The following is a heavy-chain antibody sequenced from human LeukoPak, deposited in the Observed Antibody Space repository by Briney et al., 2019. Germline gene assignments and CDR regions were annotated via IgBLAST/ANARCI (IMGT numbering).Heavy chain of an antibody. CDR3: ARLGIASSGYVSSWLVP. CDR2: ISAYNGNT. CDR1: GYTFTSYG. D-gene: IGHD6-13*01. Sequence: ASVKVSCKASGYTFTSYGISWVQQAPGQGLEWLGWISAYNGNTNYAQRLQGRVTMTTDTSTSTAYMELRSLRSDDTAVYFCARLGIASSGYVSSWLVPWGQGTLVTVSA. V-gene: IGHV1-18*01. J-gene: IGHJ5*02.